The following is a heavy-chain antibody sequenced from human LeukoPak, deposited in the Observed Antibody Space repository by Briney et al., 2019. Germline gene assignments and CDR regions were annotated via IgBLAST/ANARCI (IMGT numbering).Heavy chain of an antibody. CDR1: GFTFDDYA. CDR3: AKDLNSDFWSGYYN. CDR2: ISGSGGST. Sequence: GRSLRLSCAASGFTFDDYAMHWVRRAPGKGLEWVSAISGSGGSTYYADSVKGRFTISRDNSKNTLYLQMNSLRAEDTAVYYCAKDLNSDFWSGYYNWGQGTLVTVSS. V-gene: IGHV3-23*01. J-gene: IGHJ4*02. D-gene: IGHD3-3*01.